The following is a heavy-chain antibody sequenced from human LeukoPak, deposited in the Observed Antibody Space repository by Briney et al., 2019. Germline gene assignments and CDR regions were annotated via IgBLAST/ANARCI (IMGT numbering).Heavy chain of an antibody. V-gene: IGHV3-7*01. CDR1: GFTSRSYA. Sequence: PGGSLRLSCAASGFTSRSYAMSWVRQAPGKGLQWVANIKQDGSEKYYVDSVKGRFTISRDNAKNSLYLQMNSLRVEDTAVYYCARSRLTLDYWGQGTLVTVSS. D-gene: IGHD2-15*01. J-gene: IGHJ4*02. CDR2: IKQDGSEK. CDR3: ARSRLTLDY.